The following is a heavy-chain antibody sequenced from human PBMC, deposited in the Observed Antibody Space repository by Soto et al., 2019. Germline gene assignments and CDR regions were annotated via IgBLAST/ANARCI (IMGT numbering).Heavy chain of an antibody. CDR1: GFTFSTFW. CDR2: INGDGSTS. V-gene: IGHV3-74*01. J-gene: IGHJ4*02. Sequence: EVHLVESGGGLVQPGGSLRLSCAVSGFTFSTFWMHWVRQVPGKGLVCVSRINGDGSTSHYADAVKGRFTISRDNAKNMLYLQMNSLRVEDTAVYYWVRRASAGGFFHGWGQGTLGTVSS. D-gene: IGHD2-15*01. CDR3: VRRASAGGFFHG.